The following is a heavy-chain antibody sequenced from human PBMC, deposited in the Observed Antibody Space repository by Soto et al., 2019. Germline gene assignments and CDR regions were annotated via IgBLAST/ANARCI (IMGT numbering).Heavy chain of an antibody. CDR2: INSDGSST. V-gene: IGHV3-74*01. J-gene: IGHJ4*02. CDR1: GFTFSSYW. Sequence: PGGSLRLSCAASGFTFSSYWMHWVRQAPGKGLVWVSRINSDGSSTSYADSVKGRFTISRDNAKNTLYLQMNSLRAEDTAVYYCASGRYGGNQNLDYWGQGTLVTVSS. CDR3: ASGRYGGNQNLDY. D-gene: IGHD4-17*01.